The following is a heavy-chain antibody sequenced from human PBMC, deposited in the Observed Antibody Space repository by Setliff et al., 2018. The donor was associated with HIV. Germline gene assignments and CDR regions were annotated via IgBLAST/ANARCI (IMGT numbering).Heavy chain of an antibody. CDR2: IIPIFGTA. V-gene: IGHV1-69*13. Sequence: SVKVSCKASGYTFTSYGISWVRQAPGQGLEWMGGIIPIFGTAKYEQKFQGRVTVTADESSNTAYMELRNLRSEDTAVYYCARDETGYWFDPWGQGTLVTVSS. D-gene: IGHD3-9*01. CDR1: GYTFTSYG. CDR3: ARDETGYWFDP. J-gene: IGHJ5*02.